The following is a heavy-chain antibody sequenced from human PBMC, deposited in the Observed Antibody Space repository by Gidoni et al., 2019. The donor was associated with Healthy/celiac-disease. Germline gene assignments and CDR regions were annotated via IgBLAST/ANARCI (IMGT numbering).Heavy chain of an antibody. V-gene: IGHV3-66*01. Sequence: EVQLVESGGGLVQPGGSLRLSCAASGFTVSSNYTSWVRQAPGKGLEWVSGIYSGGSTYYADSVKGRFTISRDNSKNTLYLQMNSLRAEDTAVYYCARAGYGGNSHLDYWGQGTLVTVSS. CDR3: ARAGYGGNSHLDY. CDR1: GFTVSSNY. J-gene: IGHJ4*02. D-gene: IGHD4-17*01. CDR2: IYSGGST.